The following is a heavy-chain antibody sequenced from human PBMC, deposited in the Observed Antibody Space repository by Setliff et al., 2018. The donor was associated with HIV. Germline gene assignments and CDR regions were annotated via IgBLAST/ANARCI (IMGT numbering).Heavy chain of an antibody. CDR2: INPNSGGT. J-gene: IGHJ6*02. CDR1: GYTFTGYY. Sequence: ASVKVSCKASGYTFTGYYMHWVRQAPGQGLEWMGWINPNSGGTNYAQKFQGRVTMTRDTSVSTAYMELSRLRPDDTAVYYCARARGVGGHFYYYGMDVWGQGTTVTVSS. V-gene: IGHV1-2*02. D-gene: IGHD3-16*01. CDR3: ARARGVGGHFYYYGMDV.